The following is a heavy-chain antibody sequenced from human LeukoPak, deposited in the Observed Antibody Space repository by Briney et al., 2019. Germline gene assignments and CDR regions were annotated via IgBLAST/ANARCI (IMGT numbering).Heavy chain of an antibody. CDR1: GGTFSSYS. J-gene: IGHJ6*03. CDR2: IMPLFNTA. Sequence: SVKVSCKASGGTFSSYSITWVRQAPGQGLEWMGGIMPLFNTANYAQQFQGRVTITTDESASTAYMELSSLRFEDTAMYYCARVDRYHYYLDVWGKGTTVTVSS. CDR3: ARVDRYHYYLDV. V-gene: IGHV1-69*05.